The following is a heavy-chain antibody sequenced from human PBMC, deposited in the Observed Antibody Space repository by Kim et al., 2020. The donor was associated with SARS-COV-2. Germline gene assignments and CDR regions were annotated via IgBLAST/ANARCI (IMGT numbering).Heavy chain of an antibody. CDR3: PSMAYCCYDYYYYGMDV. V-gene: IGHV3-30*04. J-gene: IGHJ6*01. Sequence: GGSLRLSCAASGFTFSSYAMHWVRQAPGKGLEWVSVISYDGSNKYYADSVKGRFTISRDNANNTLYLQMNSLRAEDTAVYYCPSMAYCCYDYYYYGMDV. D-gene: IGHD2-2*01. CDR1: GFTFSSYA. CDR2: ISYDGSNK.